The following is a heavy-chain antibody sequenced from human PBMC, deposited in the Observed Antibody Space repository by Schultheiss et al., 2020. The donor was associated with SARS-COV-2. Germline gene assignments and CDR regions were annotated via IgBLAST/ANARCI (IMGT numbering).Heavy chain of an antibody. CDR2: IYYSGST. V-gene: IGHV4-61*08. J-gene: IGHJ4*02. D-gene: IGHD3-22*01. Sequence: SGPTLVKPTQTLTLTCTFSGFSLSTSGMCVSWIRQPPGKGLEWIGYIYYSGSTNYNPSLKSRVTISVDTSKNQFSLKLSSVTAADTAVYYCARADYDSSGYYHTPFDYWGQGTLVTVSS. CDR1: GFSLSTSGMC. CDR3: ARADYDSSGYYHTPFDY.